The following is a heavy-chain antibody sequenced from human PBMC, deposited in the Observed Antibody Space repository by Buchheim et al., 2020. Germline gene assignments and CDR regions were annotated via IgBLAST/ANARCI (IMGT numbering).Heavy chain of an antibody. Sequence: QVQLVESGGGVVQPGRSLRLSCAASGFTFSSYGMHWVRQAPGKGLEWVAVIWYDGSNKYYADSVKGRFTISRDNSKNPLYLQMNSLRAEDTAVYYCAKVQVVLRFLGCFDYWGQGTL. V-gene: IGHV3-33*06. J-gene: IGHJ4*02. CDR3: AKVQVVLRFLGCFDY. D-gene: IGHD3-3*01. CDR1: GFTFSSYG. CDR2: IWYDGSNK.